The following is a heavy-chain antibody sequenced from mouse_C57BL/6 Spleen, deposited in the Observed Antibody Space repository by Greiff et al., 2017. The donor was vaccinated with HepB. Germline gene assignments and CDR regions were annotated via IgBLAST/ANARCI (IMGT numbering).Heavy chain of an antibody. J-gene: IGHJ4*01. CDR1: GFTFSSYA. CDR2: ISDGGSYT. D-gene: IGHD2-5*01. CDR3: ARYSNYDAMDY. V-gene: IGHV5-4*01. Sequence: EVHLVESGGGLVKPGGSLKLSCAASGFTFSSYARSGVRQTPEKRLEWVATISDGGSYTYYPDNVKGRFTISRDTAKNNLYLQMSHLKSEDTAMYYCARYSNYDAMDYWGQGTSVTVSS.